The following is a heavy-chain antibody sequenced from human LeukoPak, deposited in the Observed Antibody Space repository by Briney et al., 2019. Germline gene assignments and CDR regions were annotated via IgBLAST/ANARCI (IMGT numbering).Heavy chain of an antibody. CDR3: ARDPRHIVVVTATDYYYYYGMDV. V-gene: IGHV3-33*01. CDR1: GFTFSSYG. D-gene: IGHD2-21*02. Sequence: GRSLRLSCAASGFTFSSYGMHWVRQAPGKGLEWVAVIWYDGSNKYYADSVKGRFTISRDKSKNTLYLQMNSLRAEDTAVYYCARDPRHIVVVTATDYYYYYGMDVWGQGTTVTVSS. CDR2: IWYDGSNK. J-gene: IGHJ6*02.